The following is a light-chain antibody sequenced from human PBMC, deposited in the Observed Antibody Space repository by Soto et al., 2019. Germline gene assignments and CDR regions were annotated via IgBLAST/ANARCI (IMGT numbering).Light chain of an antibody. CDR1: SEPVARGHY. CDR3: FLSHSGAVA. Sequence: QAVVTQEPSLTVSPGGTITLTCGSSSEPVARGHYPYWFQQKPGQAPRTLIFDTNNRHSWTPARFSGSLLGNKAALTLSGAQPEDAAVYYCFLSHSGAVAFGGGTQLTVL. J-gene: IGLJ7*01. CDR2: DTN. V-gene: IGLV7-46*01.